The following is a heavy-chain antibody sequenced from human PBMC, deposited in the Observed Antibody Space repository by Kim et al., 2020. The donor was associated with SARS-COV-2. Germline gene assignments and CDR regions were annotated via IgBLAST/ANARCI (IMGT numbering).Heavy chain of an antibody. V-gene: IGHV4-59*08. J-gene: IGHJ4*02. CDR1: GGSISSYY. Sequence: SETLSLTCTVSGGSISSYYWSWIRQPPGKGLEWIGYIYYSGSTNYNPSLKSRVTISVDTSKNQFSLKLSSVTAADTAVYYCAILIEDPDGYIHLDYWGQGTLVTVSS. CDR2: IYYSGST. D-gene: IGHD5-12*01. CDR3: AILIEDPDGYIHLDY.